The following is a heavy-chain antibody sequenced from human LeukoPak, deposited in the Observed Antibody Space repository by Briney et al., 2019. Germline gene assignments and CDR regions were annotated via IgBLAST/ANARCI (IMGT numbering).Heavy chain of an antibody. J-gene: IGHJ4*02. Sequence: GGSLRLSCAASGFTFGDYAMTWVRQAPGKGLEWVGFIRSKIYGGTPEYAASVKGRFTISRDDSKGIAYLQMNSLKTEDTAVYYCTRDQTPYYWGQGTLVTVSS. CDR2: IRSKIYGGTP. V-gene: IGHV3-49*04. CDR3: TRDQTPYY. CDR1: GFTFGDYA.